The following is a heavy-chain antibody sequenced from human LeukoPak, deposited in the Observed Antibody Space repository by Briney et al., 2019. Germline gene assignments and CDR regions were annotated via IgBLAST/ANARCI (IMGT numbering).Heavy chain of an antibody. CDR2: ISVSGGST. D-gene: IGHD5-24*01. CDR1: TFTAFTFSSCG. CDR3: AKEAKGYTPNDAFDI. Sequence: GGSLRLSCVASTFTAFTFSSCGMGWVRQAPGKGLDWVSSISVSGGSTFYADSAKGRFTISRDNSKNTLYLQMNSLRVEDTAVYYCAKEAKGYTPNDAFDIWGQGTMVTVSS. V-gene: IGHV3-23*01. J-gene: IGHJ3*02.